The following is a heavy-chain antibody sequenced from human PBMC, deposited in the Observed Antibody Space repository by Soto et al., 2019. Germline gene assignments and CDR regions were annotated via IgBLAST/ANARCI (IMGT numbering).Heavy chain of an antibody. J-gene: IGHJ6*03. CDR2: FDPEDGET. D-gene: IGHD3-10*01. Sequence: QVQLVQCGAEVKKPGASVKVSCKVSGYTLTELSMHWVRQAPGKGLEWMGGFDPEDGETIYAQKFQGRVTMTEDTCTDTAYMELSSLRSEDTAVYYCGGGYYYGSGSPRYYMDVWGKGTTVTVSS. CDR1: GYTLTELS. CDR3: GGGYYYGSGSPRYYMDV. V-gene: IGHV1-24*01.